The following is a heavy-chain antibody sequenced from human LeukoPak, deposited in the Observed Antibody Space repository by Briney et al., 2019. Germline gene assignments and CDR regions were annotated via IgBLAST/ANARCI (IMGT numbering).Heavy chain of an antibody. CDR2: IHYTRAT. CDR1: GGSITGYY. J-gene: IGHJ4*02. CDR3: ARGNILTGYCFDF. Sequence: AETLALPCAVYGGSITGYYWSWIRQTPGGGLEWGGEIHYTRATSYNPTLKSRATISTDTSKTQFSLRLSSVTAADTAVYYCARGNILTGYCFDFWGQGDLVTASS. V-gene: IGHV4-34*01. D-gene: IGHD3-9*01.